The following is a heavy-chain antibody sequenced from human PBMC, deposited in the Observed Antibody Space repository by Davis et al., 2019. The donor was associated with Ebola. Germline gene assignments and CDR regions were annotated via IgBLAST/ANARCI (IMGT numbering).Heavy chain of an antibody. V-gene: IGHV4-61*01. CDR2: IYYSGST. CDR3: ARVYYDFWSGYYTGTWFDP. CDR1: GGSVSSGSYY. D-gene: IGHD3-3*01. J-gene: IGHJ5*02. Sequence: MPSETLSLTCTVSGGSVSSGSYYWSWIRQPPGKGLEWIGYIYYSGSTNYNPSLKSRVTIPVDTSKNQFSLKLSSVTAADTAVYYCARVYYDFWSGYYTGTWFDPWGQGTLVTVSS.